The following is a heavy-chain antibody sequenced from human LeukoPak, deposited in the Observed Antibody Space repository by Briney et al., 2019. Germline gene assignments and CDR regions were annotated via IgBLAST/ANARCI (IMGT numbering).Heavy chain of an antibody. CDR1: GFTFSSYS. V-gene: IGHV3-21*01. Sequence: GGSLRLSCLASGFTFSSYSMNWVRQAPGKGLEWVSSISSSSSYIYYADSVKGRFTISRDNAKNSLYLQMNSLRAEDTAVYYCAREGDTALDYWGQGTLVTVSS. CDR3: AREGDTALDY. CDR2: ISSSSSYI. D-gene: IGHD2-21*01. J-gene: IGHJ4*02.